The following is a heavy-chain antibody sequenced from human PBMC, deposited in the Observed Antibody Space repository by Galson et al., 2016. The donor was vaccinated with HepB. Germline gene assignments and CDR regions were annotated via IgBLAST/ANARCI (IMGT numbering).Heavy chain of an antibody. CDR2: IRTRRTT. CDR1: GFVFSNFG. CDR3: AKERLVRRIFDH. Sequence: SLRLSCAASGFVFSNFGLSWVRQAPGKGLEWVASIRTRRTTYYSDSVQGRFTISRDNSNNTLYLQMNGLRAKDTAVYYCAKERLVRRIFDHWGQGTLLTVSS. V-gene: IGHV3-23*01. J-gene: IGHJ4*02. D-gene: IGHD1-1*01.